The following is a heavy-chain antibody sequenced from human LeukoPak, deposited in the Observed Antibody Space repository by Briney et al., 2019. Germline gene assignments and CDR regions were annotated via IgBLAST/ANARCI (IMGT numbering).Heavy chain of an antibody. J-gene: IGHJ4*02. CDR3: SRGYSGYYFDY. V-gene: IGHV4-4*07. Sequence: SETLSLTCTVYGGSISSYYWSWLRQPAGKGLEWIGRIYTSGSTNYNPSLKSRVTISVDKSKNQFSLNLSSVTAADTAVHYCSRGYSGYYFDYWGQGTLVTVSS. CDR1: GGSISSYY. D-gene: IGHD5-18*01. CDR2: IYTSGST.